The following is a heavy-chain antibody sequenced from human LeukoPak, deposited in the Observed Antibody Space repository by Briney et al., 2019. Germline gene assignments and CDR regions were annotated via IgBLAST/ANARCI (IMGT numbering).Heavy chain of an antibody. V-gene: IGHV4-34*01. CDR1: GGSLSGFY. CDR3: ARDRSYYSDTGTDY. Sequence: PSETLSLTCAVYGGSLSGFYWSWLRQSPGKGLEWLGEINQSGSTNYNPSLKSRVTISVDTSKNQFSLRLHSVTAADTAVYYCARDRSYYSDTGTDYWGQGALVTVSS. J-gene: IGHJ4*02. CDR2: INQSGST. D-gene: IGHD3-22*01.